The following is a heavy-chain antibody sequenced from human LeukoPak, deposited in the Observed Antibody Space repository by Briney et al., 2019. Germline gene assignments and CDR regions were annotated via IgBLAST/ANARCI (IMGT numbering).Heavy chain of an antibody. V-gene: IGHV3-9*01. CDR1: GFTFDDYA. CDR2: ISWNSGSI. CDR3: AKFPYAGFGELLLSYFDY. D-gene: IGHD3-10*01. Sequence: GGSLRLSCAASGFTFDDYAMHWVRQAPGKGLEWVSGISWNSGSIGYADSVKGRFTISRDNAKNSLYLQMNSLRAEDTALYYCAKFPYAGFGELLLSYFDYWGQGTLVTVSS. J-gene: IGHJ4*02.